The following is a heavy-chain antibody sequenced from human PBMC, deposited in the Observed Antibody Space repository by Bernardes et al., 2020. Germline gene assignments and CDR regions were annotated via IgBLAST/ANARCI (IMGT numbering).Heavy chain of an antibody. V-gene: IGHV4-59*01. Sequence: ETLSLTCTVSGGSISSYYWSWIRQPPGKGLEWIGYIYYSGSTNYNPSLKSRVTISVDTSKNQFSLKLSSVTAADTAVYYCARVADYDSSGYFPYFDYWGQGTLVTVSS. CDR2: IYYSGST. J-gene: IGHJ4*02. CDR1: GGSISSYY. D-gene: IGHD3-22*01. CDR3: ARVADYDSSGYFPYFDY.